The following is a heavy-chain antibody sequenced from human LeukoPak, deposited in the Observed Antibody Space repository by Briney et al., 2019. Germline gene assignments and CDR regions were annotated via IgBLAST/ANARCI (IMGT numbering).Heavy chain of an antibody. CDR1: GFTFSSYS. CDR2: ISSSSGTI. CDR3: ARDRAGGNSVWFDP. J-gene: IGHJ5*02. V-gene: IGHV3-48*02. Sequence: GGSLRLSCAASGFTFSSYSMDWVRQAPGKGLEWVSFISSSSGTIYYADSVKGRFTISRDNAKNSLYLRMNSLRDEDTAVYYCARDRAGGNSVWFDPWGQGTLVTVSS. D-gene: IGHD4-23*01.